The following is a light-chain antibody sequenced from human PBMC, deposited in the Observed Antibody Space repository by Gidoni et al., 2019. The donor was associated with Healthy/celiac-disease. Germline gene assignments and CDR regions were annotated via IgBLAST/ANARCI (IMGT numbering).Light chain of an antibody. V-gene: IGKV3-15*01. CDR3: QQYNNWPRT. CDR1: QSVSSN. CDR2: GAS. J-gene: IGKJ1*01. Sequence: EIGMKQSPATLSVSPGERATRSCRASQSVSSNLAWYQQKPGKAPRLLIYGASTRANGIPARFSGSGSGTEFTLTISSLQSEDFAVYYCQQYNNWPRTFGQGTKVEIK.